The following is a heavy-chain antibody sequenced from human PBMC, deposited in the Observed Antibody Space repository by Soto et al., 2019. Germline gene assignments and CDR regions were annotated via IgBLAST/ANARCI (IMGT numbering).Heavy chain of an antibody. CDR1: GDSVSSNSAA. CDR3: ARDLADNSCCGASYYFDY. Sequence: SQTLSLTCAISGDSVSSNSAAWNWIRQSPSRGLEWLGRTYYRSKWYNDYAVSVKSRITINPDTSKNQFSLQLNSVTPEDTAVYYCARDLADNSCCGASYYFDYWSQGTLVTVSS. J-gene: IGHJ4*02. CDR2: TYYRSKWYN. D-gene: IGHD1-20*01. V-gene: IGHV6-1*01.